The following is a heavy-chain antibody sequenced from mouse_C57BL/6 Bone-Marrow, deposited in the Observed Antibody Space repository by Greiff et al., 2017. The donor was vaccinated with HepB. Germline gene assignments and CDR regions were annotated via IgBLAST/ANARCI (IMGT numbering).Heavy chain of an antibody. V-gene: IGHV1-9*01. CDR3: TTDYGSSGNFFDY. CDR1: GYTFTGYW. Sequence: QVQLQQSGAELMKPGASVKLSCKATGYTFTGYWIEWVKQRPGHGLEWIGEILPGSGSTNYNEKFKGKATFTADTSSNTAYMQLSSLTSEDTAVYYCTTDYGSSGNFFDYWGQGTTLTVSS. J-gene: IGHJ2*01. D-gene: IGHD1-1*01. CDR2: ILPGSGST.